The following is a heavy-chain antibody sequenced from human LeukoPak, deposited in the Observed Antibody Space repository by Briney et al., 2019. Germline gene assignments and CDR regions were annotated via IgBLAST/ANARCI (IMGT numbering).Heavy chain of an antibody. CDR1: GFAFSSYG. Sequence: GGSLRLSCAASGFAFSSYGMHWVRQAPGKGLEWVAVISFDGSSKYYADSVKGRFTISRDNSKNTLYLQMNSLRDEDTAVYYCAKSGTRSSWSPRVKTYFDYWGQGTLVTVSS. CDR3: AKSGTRSSWSPRVKTYFDY. J-gene: IGHJ4*02. D-gene: IGHD6-13*01. CDR2: ISFDGSSK. V-gene: IGHV3-30*18.